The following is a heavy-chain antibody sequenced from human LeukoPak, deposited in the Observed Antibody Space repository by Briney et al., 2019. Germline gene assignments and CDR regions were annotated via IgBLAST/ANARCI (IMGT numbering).Heavy chain of an antibody. D-gene: IGHD5-18*01. J-gene: IGHJ4*02. CDR3: ARADRGYSYGGAY. CDR1: GFTFSSYS. Sequence: PGGSLRLSCAASGFTFSSYSMNWVRQAPGKGLEWVSSISSSSSYIYYADSVKGRFTISRDNAKNSLYLQMNSLRAEDTAVYYCARADRGYSYGGAYWGQGTLVTVSS. V-gene: IGHV3-21*01. CDR2: ISSSSSYI.